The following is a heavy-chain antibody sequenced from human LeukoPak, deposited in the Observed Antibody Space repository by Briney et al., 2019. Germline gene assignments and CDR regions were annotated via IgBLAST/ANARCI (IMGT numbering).Heavy chain of an antibody. CDR3: ARINDFWSGPTLDV. J-gene: IGHJ6*02. CDR1: GGSISSGGHS. Sequence: PSETPSLTCTVSGGSISSGGHSWSWIRQPPGKGLEWIGYIYHSGSGSTYYNPSLKSRVTISIDKSKNQFSLKLNSVTAADTAVYYCARINDFWSGPTLDVWGQGTTVTVSS. CDR2: IYHSGSGST. D-gene: IGHD3-3*01. V-gene: IGHV4-30-2*01.